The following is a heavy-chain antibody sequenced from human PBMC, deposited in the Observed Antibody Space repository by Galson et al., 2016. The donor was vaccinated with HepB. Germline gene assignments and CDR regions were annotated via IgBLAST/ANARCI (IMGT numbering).Heavy chain of an antibody. CDR2: ISISSNYT. J-gene: IGHJ3*02. CDR1: GFTFSDYY. CDR3: ARNRGYSGYDAFDI. Sequence: SLRLSCAASGFTFSDYYMSWIRQAPGKGLEWVSYISISSNYTNYADSVKGRFTISRDNAKNSVYLQMNSLRAEDTAVYYCARNRGYSGYDAFDIWGQGTMVTVSS. V-gene: IGHV3-11*03. D-gene: IGHD5-12*01.